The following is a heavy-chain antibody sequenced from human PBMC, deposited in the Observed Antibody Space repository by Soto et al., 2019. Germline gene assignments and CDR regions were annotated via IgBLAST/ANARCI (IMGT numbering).Heavy chain of an antibody. D-gene: IGHD1-7*01. CDR3: ARQWELHYGMDV. Sequence: PSETLSLTCAVYGGSFSGYYWSWIRQPPGKGLEWIGEINHSGSTNYNPSLKSRVTMSVDTSKNQFSLKLSSVTAADTAVYYCARQWELHYGMDVWGQGTTVTVSS. CDR2: INHSGST. V-gene: IGHV4-34*01. CDR1: GGSFSGYY. J-gene: IGHJ6*02.